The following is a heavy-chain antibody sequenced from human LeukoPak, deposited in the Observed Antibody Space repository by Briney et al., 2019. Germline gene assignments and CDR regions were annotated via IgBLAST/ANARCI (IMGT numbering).Heavy chain of an antibody. CDR1: GFTFSSYA. Sequence: PGGSLRLSCAASGFTFSSYAMHWVRQAPGKGLEWVEVISYDGSNKYYADSVKGRFTISRDNSKNTLYLQMNSLRAEDTAVYYCAREIPGDYGDYFFDYWGQGTLVTVSS. D-gene: IGHD4-17*01. CDR3: AREIPGDYGDYFFDY. J-gene: IGHJ4*02. CDR2: ISYDGSNK. V-gene: IGHV3-30-3*01.